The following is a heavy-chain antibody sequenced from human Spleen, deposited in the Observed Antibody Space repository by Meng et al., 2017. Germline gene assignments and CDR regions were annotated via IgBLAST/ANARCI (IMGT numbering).Heavy chain of an antibody. CDR2: VYSSGTT. CDR1: GGSISTSDFY. D-gene: IGHD4/OR15-4a*01. CDR3: ARGKRYGDYFDY. V-gene: IGHV4-39*01. Sequence: QLQLQESCPGLVKPSATLSLTCTVSGGSISTSDFYWAWFSQSPGKGLEWIGCVYSSGTTYYNPSLKSRVTMSVDTPENKFSLKLSSVTAADTAVYFCARGKRYGDYFDYWGQGTLVTVSS. J-gene: IGHJ4*02.